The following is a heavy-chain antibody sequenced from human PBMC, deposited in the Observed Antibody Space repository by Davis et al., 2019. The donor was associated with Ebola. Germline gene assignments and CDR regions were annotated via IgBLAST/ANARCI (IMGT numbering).Heavy chain of an antibody. CDR3: VRHSTGLRSFDY. CDR1: GFSLSTSGMC. V-gene: IGHV2-70*11. CDR2: IDWDDGK. Sequence: SGPTLVKPTQTLTLTCTFSGFSLSTSGMCVSWIRQPPGKALEWLARIDWDDGKYYSTSLKTRLSISEDTSKNQVVLTMASMDPVDTATYYCVRHSTGLRSFDYWGQGTLVTVSS. J-gene: IGHJ4*02. D-gene: IGHD6-19*01.